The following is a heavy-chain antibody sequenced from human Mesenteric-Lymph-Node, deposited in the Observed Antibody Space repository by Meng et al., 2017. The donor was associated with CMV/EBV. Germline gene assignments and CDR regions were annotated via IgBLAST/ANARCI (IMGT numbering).Heavy chain of an antibody. D-gene: IGHD2-2*02. CDR1: GFTFSSYA. CDR2: IWSDGSNI. CDR3: ARECERGYCSSTSCYIRCAFDI. Sequence: GGSLRLSCAASGFTFSSYAMHWVRQAPGKGLEWVAVIWSDGSNIYYTDSVKGRFTISRDNSKNTLYLQMNSLRAEDTAVYYCARECERGYCSSTSCYIRCAFDIWGQGTMVTVSS. V-gene: IGHV3-33*08. J-gene: IGHJ3*02.